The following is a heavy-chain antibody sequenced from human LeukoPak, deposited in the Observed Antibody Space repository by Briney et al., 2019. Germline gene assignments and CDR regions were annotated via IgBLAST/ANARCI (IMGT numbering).Heavy chain of an antibody. D-gene: IGHD4-17*01. CDR2: ISGSGGST. CDR1: GFTFSSYA. V-gene: IGHV3-23*01. Sequence: PGGSLRLSCSASGFTFSSYAMHWARQAPGKGLEWVSAISGSGGSTYYADSVKGRFTISRDNSKNTLYLQMNSLRAEDTAVYYCAKAPVFYGDYEGYFDYWGQGTLVTVSS. CDR3: AKAPVFYGDYEGYFDY. J-gene: IGHJ4*02.